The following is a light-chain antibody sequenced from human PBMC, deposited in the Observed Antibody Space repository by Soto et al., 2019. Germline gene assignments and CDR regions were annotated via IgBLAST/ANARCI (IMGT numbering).Light chain of an antibody. Sequence: QSVLTQPPSVSGAPGQRVTISCTGISSNIGAGYDVHWYQQLPGTAPKLLIYENNNRPSGVPDRFSGFKSGTSASLAITGLQAEDEADYYCQSYDSSLSGWVFGGGTKVTVL. CDR3: QSYDSSLSGWV. CDR1: SSNIGAGYD. J-gene: IGLJ2*01. CDR2: ENN. V-gene: IGLV1-40*01.